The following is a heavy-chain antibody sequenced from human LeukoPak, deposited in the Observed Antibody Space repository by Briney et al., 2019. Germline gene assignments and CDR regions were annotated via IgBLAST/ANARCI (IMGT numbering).Heavy chain of an antibody. CDR3: ARGRNYFPIDY. D-gene: IGHD3-9*01. J-gene: IGHJ4*02. V-gene: IGHV3-53*01. CDR2: VYSSGST. Sequence: GGSLRLSCAASAFIFSSSHMTWVRQTPGKGLEWVSVVYSSGSTFYADSVKGRLTISRDNSRNTLYLQMNSLRAEDTAVYYCARGRNYFPIDYWGQGTLVTVSS. CDR1: AFIFSSSH.